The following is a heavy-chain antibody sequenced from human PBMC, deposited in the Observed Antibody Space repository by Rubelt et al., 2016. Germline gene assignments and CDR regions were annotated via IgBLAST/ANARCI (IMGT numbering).Heavy chain of an antibody. CDR2: ISSGSSTI. V-gene: IGHV3-48*04. CDR3: TTASPSIAVGGPAVNDAFDV. D-gene: IGHD6-6*01. J-gene: IGHJ3*01. Sequence: GKGLEWVSYISSGSSTIYYADSVKGRFTISRDNAKNSLYLQMNSLKTEDTAVYYCTTASPSIAVGGPAVNDAFDVWGQGTMVTVSS.